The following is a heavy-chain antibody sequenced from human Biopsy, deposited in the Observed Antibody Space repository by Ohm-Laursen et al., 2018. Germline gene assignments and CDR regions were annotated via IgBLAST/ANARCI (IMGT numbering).Heavy chain of an antibody. CDR1: GDSISTSTTYY. CDR3: ARHPTGFWFDP. J-gene: IGHJ5*02. Sequence: SDTLSLTCTVSGDSISTSTTYYWAWLRQPPGKGPEWIGSIYNSETTFYNPSLKSRVAISVDTSTNQFSLKVSSVTAADTALYYCARHPTGFWFDPWGHGTLVTVSS. V-gene: IGHV4-39*01. CDR2: IYNSETT.